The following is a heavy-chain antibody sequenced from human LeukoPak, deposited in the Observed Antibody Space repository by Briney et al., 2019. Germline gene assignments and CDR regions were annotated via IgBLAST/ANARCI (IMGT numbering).Heavy chain of an antibody. Sequence: GGSLRLSCAASGFTFNNYAMNWVRQTPGKGLEWVSSISGGGETTYYADSAKGRFTISRDNSQNTLYLQMNSLRAEDTAVYYCARDYADYVGYFFFDYWGQGTLVTVSS. D-gene: IGHD4-17*01. CDR3: ARDYADYVGYFFFDY. V-gene: IGHV3-23*01. CDR2: ISGGGETT. CDR1: GFTFNNYA. J-gene: IGHJ4*02.